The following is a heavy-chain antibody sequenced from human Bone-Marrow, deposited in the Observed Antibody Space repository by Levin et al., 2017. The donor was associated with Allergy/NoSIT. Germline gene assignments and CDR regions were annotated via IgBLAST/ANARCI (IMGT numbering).Heavy chain of an antibody. Sequence: PSETLSLTCAVSGGSISSSNWWTWVRQPPGKGLEWIGDVYHSGSTNYNPSLKSRVTISVDKSKNQFSLKLSSVTAADTAVYFCASSSGWYRFDYWGQGTLVTVSS. V-gene: IGHV4-4*02. CDR3: ASSSGWYRFDY. J-gene: IGHJ4*02. CDR1: GGSISSSNW. D-gene: IGHD6-19*01. CDR2: VYHSGST.